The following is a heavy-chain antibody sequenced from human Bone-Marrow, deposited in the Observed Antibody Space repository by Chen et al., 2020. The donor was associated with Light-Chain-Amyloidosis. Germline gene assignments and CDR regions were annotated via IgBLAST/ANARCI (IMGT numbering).Heavy chain of an antibody. Sequence: QVQLVQSGAEVKKPGSSVTVSCRTSGGTFSSFPIIWVRQAPGQGLEWVGGVIPILDTPTYAQKFQGRVTITADDSTSTAYMKLPSLTSEDTAVYFCARVPRVLSAHALDIWGQGTIVSVSS. D-gene: IGHD3-10*02. V-gene: IGHV1-69*01. CDR2: VIPILDTP. J-gene: IGHJ3*02. CDR1: GGTFSSFP. CDR3: ARVPRVLSAHALDI.